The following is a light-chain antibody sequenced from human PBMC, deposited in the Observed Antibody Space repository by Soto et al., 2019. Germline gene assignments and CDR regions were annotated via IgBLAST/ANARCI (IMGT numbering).Light chain of an antibody. V-gene: IGKV1-5*03. CDR3: QQYDSYPLT. Sequence: DTQMTQSPSTLSASVGDRVTITCRASQSISSWLDWYQQKPGKAPKLLIYKASTLHSGVPSSVSGRGSGTAFTLTISSLQPDEFEAYYCQQYDSYPLTFGEGTKVEIK. CDR1: QSISSW. J-gene: IGKJ4*01. CDR2: KAS.